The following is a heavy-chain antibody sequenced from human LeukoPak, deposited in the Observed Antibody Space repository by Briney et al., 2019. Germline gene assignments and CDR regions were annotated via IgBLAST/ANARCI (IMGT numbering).Heavy chain of an antibody. CDR1: GFSLGSYA. J-gene: IGHJ4*02. D-gene: IGHD1-26*01. CDR3: ARIVGHTRSEF. Sequence: GGSLRLSCAASGFSLGSYAMHWVRQAPGKGLEWVSFVSFDGRNKNYADSVRGRSTISRDDSKNTLYLQMSSLRNEDTAVYFCARIVGHTRSEFWGQGTLVTVSS. CDR2: VSFDGRNK. V-gene: IGHV3-30*04.